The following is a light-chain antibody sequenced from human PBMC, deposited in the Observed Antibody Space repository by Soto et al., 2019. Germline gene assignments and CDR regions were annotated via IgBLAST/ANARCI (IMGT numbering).Light chain of an antibody. CDR1: QGIRND. V-gene: IGKV1-27*01. CDR3: QNYNSVPFT. CDR2: AAS. J-gene: IGKJ3*01. Sequence: DIQMTQSPSSLSAFVGDRVTITCQASQGIRNDLAWYQQKPGKVPKLLIYAASALQSGVPSRFCGSGAGKDFTLSISSLQPEDVATYYCQNYNSVPFTFGPGTKVNVK.